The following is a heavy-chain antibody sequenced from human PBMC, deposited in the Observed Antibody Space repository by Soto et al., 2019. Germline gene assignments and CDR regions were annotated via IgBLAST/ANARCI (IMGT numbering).Heavy chain of an antibody. CDR3: ARDTRADKSSGGSCYSCHFMDV. J-gene: IGHJ6*04. CDR2: ISSSGSTI. D-gene: IGHD2-15*01. CDR1: GFTFSDYY. Sequence: PGGSLRLSCAASGFTFSDYYMSWIRQAPGKGLEWVSYISSSGSTIYYADSVKGRFTISRDNAKNSLYLQMNSLRAEDTAVYYCARDTRADKSSGGSCYSCHFMDVWGKGTTVTVSS. V-gene: IGHV3-11*01.